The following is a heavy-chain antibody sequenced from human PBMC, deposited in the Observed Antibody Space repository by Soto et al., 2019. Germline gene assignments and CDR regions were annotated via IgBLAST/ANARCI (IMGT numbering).Heavy chain of an antibody. CDR2: IYPGDSDT. Sequence: GESLTISCTGSGYSFTSYWIGWVRQMPGKGLEWMGIIYPGDSDTRYSPSFQGQVTISADKSISTAYLQWSSLKASDTAMYYCARHSCSSTSCFYGMDFWGQGTLVTVSS. D-gene: IGHD2-2*01. CDR1: GYSFTSYW. V-gene: IGHV5-51*01. CDR3: ARHSCSSTSCFYGMDF. J-gene: IGHJ4*02.